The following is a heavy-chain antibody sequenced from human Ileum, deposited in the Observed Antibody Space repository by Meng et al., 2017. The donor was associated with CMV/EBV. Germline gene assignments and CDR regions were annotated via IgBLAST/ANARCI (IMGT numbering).Heavy chain of an antibody. J-gene: IGHJ4*02. CDR3: AADISTAWFYY. CDR2: VHNTETT. Sequence: QLQAWRPGLMHPSETMSPCCTVSGDFIICGCHFRCWRRQAQGKVLEWIATVHNTETTHYNPSIRRRITTSVDTTKNHTSLKVSSLTAAATAIYYWAADISTAWFYYWGQGSLVTVSS. CDR1: GDFIICGCHF. V-gene: IGHV4-39*07. D-gene: IGHD2-2*01.